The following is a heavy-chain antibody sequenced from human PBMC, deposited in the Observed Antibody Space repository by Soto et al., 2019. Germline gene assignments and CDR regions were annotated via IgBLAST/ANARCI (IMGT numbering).Heavy chain of an antibody. Sequence: HLAQSRPEVKRPGASVKISCKASGFIFTDWFMHWVRQAPGQGPEWMGIINTSGGNSIYSQKFQDRVTMTRDTSTSTLYVELISLTSADAAVYYCAKEGAIPGEVDAWGQGTLVTVSS. V-gene: IGHV1-46*01. CDR2: INTSGGNS. J-gene: IGHJ1*01. CDR1: GFIFTDWF. CDR3: AKEGAIPGEVDA. D-gene: IGHD2-21*01.